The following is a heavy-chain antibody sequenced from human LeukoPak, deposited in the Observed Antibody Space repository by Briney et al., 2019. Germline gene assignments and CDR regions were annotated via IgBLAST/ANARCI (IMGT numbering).Heavy chain of an antibody. CDR3: ARDQEGFDY. CDR2: IYPRDGSI. J-gene: IGHJ4*02. CDR1: GYTFTRNY. V-gene: IGHV1-46*01. Sequence: GASVKVSSKASGYTFTRNYIHWVRQAPGQGREWMGMIYPRDGSISYAQKFQGRVHVNRDKSTSTVHMEMSGLRSEDTAVYYCARDQEGFDYWGQGTLVTVSS.